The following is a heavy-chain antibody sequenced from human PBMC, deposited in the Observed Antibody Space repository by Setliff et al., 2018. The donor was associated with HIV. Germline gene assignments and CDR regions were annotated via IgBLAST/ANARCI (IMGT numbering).Heavy chain of an antibody. D-gene: IGHD4-4*01. J-gene: IGHJ4*02. Sequence: SETLSLTCAVYGGPSTDHYWNWTRQSPGMGLEWIAEIHHTGYINYNPSLRSRVSVSRDMSSNQFSLRLSSVTAADAAVYYCAAFFVTPMTTQDFWGQGTLVTVSS. CDR1: GGPSTDHY. V-gene: IGHV4-34*01. CDR2: IHHTGYI. CDR3: AAFFVTPMTTQDF.